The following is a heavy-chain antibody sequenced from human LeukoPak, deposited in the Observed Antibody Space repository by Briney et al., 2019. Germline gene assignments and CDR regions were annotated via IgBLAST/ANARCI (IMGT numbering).Heavy chain of an antibody. D-gene: IGHD6-13*01. Sequence: GGSLRLSCAASGFTFSSYEMNWVRQAPGKGLEWISYISSSDSTMYYADSVKGRFTISRDNAKNSLYLQMNSLRAEDTAIYYCASSSWYALDYWGQGTLVTVSS. V-gene: IGHV3-48*03. CDR2: ISSSDSTM. J-gene: IGHJ4*02. CDR1: GFTFSSYE. CDR3: ASSSWYALDY.